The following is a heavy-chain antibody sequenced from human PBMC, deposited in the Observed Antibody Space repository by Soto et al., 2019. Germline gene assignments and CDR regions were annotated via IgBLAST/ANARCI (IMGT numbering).Heavy chain of an antibody. CDR3: AREVSYSTISRGWHLDI. V-gene: IGHV3-13*01. Sequence: EVQLVESGGGLVQPGGSLRLSCAASGSTFRSFDMHWVRQAPGRGLEWVSAIGVGGDTYYPASLKGRFTISRENAKSSLYLHMNSLRDEYTAVYYCAREVSYSTISRGWHLDIWGRVTLVSVA. CDR1: GSTFRSFD. D-gene: IGHD2-21*01. J-gene: IGHJ2*01. CDR2: IGVGGDT.